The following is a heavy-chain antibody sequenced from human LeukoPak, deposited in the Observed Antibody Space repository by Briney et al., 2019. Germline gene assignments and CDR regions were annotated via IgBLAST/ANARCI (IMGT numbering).Heavy chain of an antibody. Sequence: PGGSLRLSCAASGFTFNTFWMSWVRQTPGKGLEWVANIKEDGTKKYYVDSVKGRFTISRDNAENSPYLQMNSLRAEDTAVYYCARDAAGYDPWGQGTLVTVSS. CDR1: GFTFNTFW. CDR3: ARDAAGYDP. V-gene: IGHV3-7*01. CDR2: IKEDGTKK. D-gene: IGHD6-13*01. J-gene: IGHJ5*02.